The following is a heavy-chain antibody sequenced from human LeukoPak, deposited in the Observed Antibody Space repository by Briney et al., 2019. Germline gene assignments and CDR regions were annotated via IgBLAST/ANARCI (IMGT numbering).Heavy chain of an antibody. V-gene: IGHV3-43*02. D-gene: IGHD6-13*01. J-gene: IGHJ4*02. CDR3: ATNIAGPYYFDY. CDR1: GFTFDDYA. Sequence: TGGSLRLSCAASGFTFDDYAMHWVRQAPGKGLEWVSLISGDGGSTYYADSVKGRFTISRDNSKNSLYLQMNSLRTEGTALYYCATNIAGPYYFDYWGQGTLVTVSS. CDR2: ISGDGGST.